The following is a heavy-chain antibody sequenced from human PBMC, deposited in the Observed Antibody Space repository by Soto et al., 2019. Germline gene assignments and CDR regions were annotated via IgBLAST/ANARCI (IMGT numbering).Heavy chain of an antibody. Sequence: SETLSLTCAVYGGSFSGYYWSWIRQPPGKGLEWIGEINHSGSTNYNPSLKSRVTISVDTSKNQFSLKLSSVTAADTAVYYCARDSGYSSTPKIDYWGQGTLVTVSS. V-gene: IGHV4-34*01. D-gene: IGHD5-12*01. CDR3: ARDSGYSSTPKIDY. CDR1: GGSFSGYY. J-gene: IGHJ4*02. CDR2: INHSGST.